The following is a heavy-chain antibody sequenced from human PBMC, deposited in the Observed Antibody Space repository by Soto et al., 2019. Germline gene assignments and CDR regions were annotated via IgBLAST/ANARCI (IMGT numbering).Heavy chain of an antibody. J-gene: IGHJ5*02. CDR1: GGSISTYY. CDR3: ARGGRTSETDWFDP. Sequence: SETLSLTCTVSGGSISTYYWSWIRQPARKGLEWIGHIYTSEKTNYNPSLKSRITMSADTSRNQISLKLRSVTAADTAVYFCARGGRTSETDWFDPWGQGTLVTVSS. V-gene: IGHV4-4*07. CDR2: IYTSEKT. D-gene: IGHD3-10*01.